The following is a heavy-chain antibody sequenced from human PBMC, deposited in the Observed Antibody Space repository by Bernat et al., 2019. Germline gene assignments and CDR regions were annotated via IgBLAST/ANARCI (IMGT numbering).Heavy chain of an antibody. CDR1: GFTVSSNY. CDR3: ERDGVGAPNPHYYYDYGMDV. Sequence: EVQLVESGGGLVQPGGSLRLSCAASGFTVSSNYMSWVRQAPGKGLEWVSVIYSCVSTYYADSVKGRLTISRDNSKNTLYLQMNSLRAEDTAVYYCERDGVGAPNPHYYYDYGMDVWGQGTTVTVSS. D-gene: IGHD1-26*01. V-gene: IGHV3-66*01. J-gene: IGHJ6*02. CDR2: IYSCVST.